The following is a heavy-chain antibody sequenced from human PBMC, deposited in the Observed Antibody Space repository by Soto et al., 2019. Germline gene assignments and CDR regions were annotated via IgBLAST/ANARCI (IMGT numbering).Heavy chain of an antibody. J-gene: IGHJ6*02. CDR2: ISGSGGST. CDR3: AKDSVAGPRYYYYYGMDV. D-gene: IGHD6-19*01. V-gene: IGHV3-23*01. CDR1: GFTFSSYA. Sequence: PVGSLRLSCAASGFTFSSYAMSWVRQAPGRGLEWVSAISGSGGSTYYADSVKGRFTISRDNSKNTLYLQMNSLRAEDTAVYYCAKDSVAGPRYYYYYGMDVWGQGTTVTVSS.